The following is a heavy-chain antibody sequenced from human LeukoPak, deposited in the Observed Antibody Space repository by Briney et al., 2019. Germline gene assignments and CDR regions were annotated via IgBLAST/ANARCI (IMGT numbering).Heavy chain of an antibody. CDR1: GFTFRDHY. Sequence: ASVSPSCAASGFTFRDHYVQWVRQVPGQGLEWVGWMYFNSGATRYAPKFQGRVTLTGDTSINTAYMELVSLGSDDTAMYYCAREGSSASGQDCYAFDIWAQETMVTVSS. CDR2: MYFNSGAT. D-gene: IGHD5-12*01. J-gene: IGHJ3*02. CDR3: AREGSSASGQDCYAFDI. V-gene: IGHV1-2*02.